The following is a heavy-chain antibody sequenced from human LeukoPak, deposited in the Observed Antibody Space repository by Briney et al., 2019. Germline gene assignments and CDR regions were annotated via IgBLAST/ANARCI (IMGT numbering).Heavy chain of an antibody. CDR1: GYTFTGYY. Sequence: ASVKVSCKASGYTFTGYYMHWVRQAPGQGLEWMGWINPNSGGTNYAQKFQGWVTMTRDTSISTAYMELSRLRSDDTAVYYCARGIRYDSSGYLFDYWGQGTLVTVSS. CDR2: INPNSGGT. D-gene: IGHD3-22*01. J-gene: IGHJ4*02. V-gene: IGHV1-2*04. CDR3: ARGIRYDSSGYLFDY.